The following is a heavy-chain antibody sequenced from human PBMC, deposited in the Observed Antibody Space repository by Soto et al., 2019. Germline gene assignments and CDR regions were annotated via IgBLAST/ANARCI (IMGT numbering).Heavy chain of an antibody. V-gene: IGHV1-18*04. D-gene: IGHD3-22*01. CDR3: ARAVYYYDSSGYPRH. CDR1: GYTFTSYG. J-gene: IGHJ4*02. CDR2: ISAYNGNT. Sequence: GASVKVSCKASGYTFTSYGISWVRQAPGQGLEWMGWISAYNGNTNYAQKLQGRVTMTTDTSTSTAYMELRSLRSDDTAVYYCARAVYYYDSSGYPRHWGQGTLVTVSS.